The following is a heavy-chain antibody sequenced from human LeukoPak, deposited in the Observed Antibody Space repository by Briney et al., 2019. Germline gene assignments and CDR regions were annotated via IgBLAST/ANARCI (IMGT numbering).Heavy chain of an antibody. CDR2: IIPIFGTA. CDR1: GGTFSSYA. Sequence: SVKVSCKASGGTFSSYAISWVRQAPGQGLEWMGGIIPIFGTANYAQKFQGRVTITADESTSTAYMELSSLRSEDTAVYYCARGPLEYCSSTSCPLYYYYGMDVWGQGTTVTVSS. V-gene: IGHV1-69*13. J-gene: IGHJ6*02. D-gene: IGHD2-2*01. CDR3: ARGPLEYCSSTSCPLYYYYGMDV.